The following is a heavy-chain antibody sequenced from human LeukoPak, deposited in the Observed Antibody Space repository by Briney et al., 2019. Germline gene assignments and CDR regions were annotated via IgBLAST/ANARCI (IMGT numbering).Heavy chain of an antibody. Sequence: PGGTLRLSCVASGFTFSSYAMNWVRQAPGKGLEWVSFISSSSSHIFYADSVKGRFTISRDNAKNSLYLQMNSLRAEDTAVYYCARRNSNYGDAFDIWGQGTMVTVSS. V-gene: IGHV3-21*01. CDR3: ARRNSNYGDAFDI. CDR2: ISSSSSHI. CDR1: GFTFSSYA. J-gene: IGHJ3*02. D-gene: IGHD4-11*01.